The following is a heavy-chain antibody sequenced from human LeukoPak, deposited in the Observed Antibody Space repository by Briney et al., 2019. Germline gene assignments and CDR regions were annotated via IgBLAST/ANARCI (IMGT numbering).Heavy chain of an antibody. CDR1: GGSFSGYS. J-gene: IGHJ4*02. V-gene: IGHV4-34*01. CDR2: INHSGST. CDR3: ARYRGGGYNYLAF. Sequence: SETLSLTCAVYGGSFSGYSWTWIRQPPGKGLDWIGEINHSGSTNYNPSVTSRVSMSEKTSENQSSLKLTSRPAADTAIYYCARYRGGGYNYLAFWGQGTPVTVSS. D-gene: IGHD5-24*01.